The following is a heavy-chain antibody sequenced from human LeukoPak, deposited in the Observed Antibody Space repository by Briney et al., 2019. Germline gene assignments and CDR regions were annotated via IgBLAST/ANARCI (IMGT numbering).Heavy chain of an antibody. D-gene: IGHD4-23*01. Sequence: SVKVSCKASGGTFSSYAISWVRQAPGQGLEWMGGIIPIFGTANYAQKFQGRVTITADESTSTAYMELSSLRSENTAVYYCARGYGGNSDYFDYWGQGTLVTVSS. J-gene: IGHJ4*02. V-gene: IGHV1-69*13. CDR1: GGTFSSYA. CDR2: IIPIFGTA. CDR3: ARGYGGNSDYFDY.